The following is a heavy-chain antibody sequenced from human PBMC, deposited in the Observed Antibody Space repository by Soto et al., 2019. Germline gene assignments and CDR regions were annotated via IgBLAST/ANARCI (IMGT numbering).Heavy chain of an antibody. CDR3: ARAPFSSGYYYAPDY. CDR1: GGTFSSYA. CDR2: IIPIFGTA. V-gene: IGHV1-69*13. J-gene: IGHJ4*02. D-gene: IGHD3-22*01. Sequence: GASVKVSCKASGGTFSSYAISWVRQAPGQGLEWMGGIIPIFGTANYAQKFQGRVTITADESTSAAYMELSSLRSEDTAVYYCARAPFSSGYYYAPDYWGQGTLVTVSS.